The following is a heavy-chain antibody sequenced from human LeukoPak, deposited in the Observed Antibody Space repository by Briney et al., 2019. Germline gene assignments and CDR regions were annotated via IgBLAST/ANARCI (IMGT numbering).Heavy chain of an antibody. CDR1: GGTFSSYA. CDR2: IIPIFGTA. CDR3: ARGDPTREAYYYGMDV. V-gene: IGHV1-69*13. Sequence: GASVKVSCKASGGTFSSYAISWVRQAPGQGLEWMGGIIPIFGTANYAQKFQGRVTITADESTSTAYMELSSLRSEDTAVYYCARGDPTREAYYYGMDVWGQGTTVTVSS. J-gene: IGHJ6*02. D-gene: IGHD1-26*01.